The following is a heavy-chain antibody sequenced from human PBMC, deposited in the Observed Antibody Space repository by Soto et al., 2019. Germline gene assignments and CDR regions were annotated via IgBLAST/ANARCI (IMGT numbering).Heavy chain of an antibody. V-gene: IGHV3-21*01. J-gene: IGHJ4*02. CDR1: GSTFSSYS. CDR3: AREGYCSSTSCYWAVYYFDY. D-gene: IGHD2-2*01. Sequence: GGSLRLSCAASGSTFSSYSMNWVRQAPGKGLEWVSSISSSSSYIYYADSVKGRFTISRDNAKNSLYLQMNSLRAEDTAVYYCAREGYCSSTSCYWAVYYFDYWGQGTLVTVSS. CDR2: ISSSSSYI.